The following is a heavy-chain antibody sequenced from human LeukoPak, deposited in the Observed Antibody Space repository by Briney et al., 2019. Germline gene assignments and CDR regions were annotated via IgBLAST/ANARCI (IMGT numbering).Heavy chain of an antibody. CDR3: ARSQGYYYDSSPYY. V-gene: IGHV3-7*01. CDR2: IKQDGSEK. J-gene: IGHJ4*02. D-gene: IGHD3-22*01. Sequence: GGSLRLSCAASGFTFSSYWMSWVRQAPGKGLEWVANIKQDGSEKYYVDSVKGRFTISRDNAKNSLYLQMNSLRAEDTAVYYCARSQGYYYDSSPYYWGQGTLVTVSA. CDR1: GFTFSSYW.